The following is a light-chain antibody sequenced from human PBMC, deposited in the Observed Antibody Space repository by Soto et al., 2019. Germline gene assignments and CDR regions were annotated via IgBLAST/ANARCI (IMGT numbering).Light chain of an antibody. CDR3: QQFNTYSHT. CDR2: KAS. CDR1: QRISSW. J-gene: IGKJ2*01. Sequence: DIQMTQSPSTLSASVGDRVTITCRASQRISSWLAWYQQKPGKAPKLLIYKASTLESGVPSRFSGSGSGTEFTLTISRLQPDDFATYYCQQFNTYSHTFGQGTKLEIK. V-gene: IGKV1-5*03.